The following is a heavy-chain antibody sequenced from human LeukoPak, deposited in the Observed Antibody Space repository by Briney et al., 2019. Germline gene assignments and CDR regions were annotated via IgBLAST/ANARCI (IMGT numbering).Heavy chain of an antibody. J-gene: IGHJ4*02. D-gene: IGHD1-26*01. CDR2: IIPIFGTA. Sequence: GASVKVSCKASGGTFSSYAISWVRQAPGQGLEWMGGIIPIFGTANYAQKFQGRVTITADKSTSTAYMEPSSLRSEDTAVYYCASYSGELLSQLDYWGQGTLVTVSS. CDR3: ASYSGELLSQLDY. CDR1: GGTFSSYA. V-gene: IGHV1-69*06.